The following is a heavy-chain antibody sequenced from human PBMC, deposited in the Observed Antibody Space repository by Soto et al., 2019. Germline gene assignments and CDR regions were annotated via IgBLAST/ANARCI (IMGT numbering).Heavy chain of an antibody. V-gene: IGHV3-30-3*01. D-gene: IGHD6-19*01. CDR3: ARGAGTAVAATSLDY. Sequence: QVQLVESGGGVVQPGRSLRLSCAASGFTFSSYSIHWVRQAPGKGLEWVAVISYDGSNRYYADSVKGRFTISRDNSKNAVYQQMNSLRAEDPAGYYWARGAGTAVAATSLDYWGQGTLVTVSS. CDR2: ISYDGSNR. J-gene: IGHJ4*02. CDR1: GFTFSSYS.